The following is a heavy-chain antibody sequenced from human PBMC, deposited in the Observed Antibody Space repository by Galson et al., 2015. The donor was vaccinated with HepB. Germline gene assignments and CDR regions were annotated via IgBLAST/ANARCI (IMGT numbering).Heavy chain of an antibody. V-gene: IGHV3-74*01. CDR2: IDNDGTGT. CDR1: GFTFNNYW. Sequence: SLRLSCAASGFTFNNYWMHWVRQAPGKGLVWVSRIDNDGTGTDYGDSVKGRFTIPRDNAKNPLYLVMSSLRADDTAVYFCARRQCIGASCYLDSWGQGTLVTVSS. J-gene: IGHJ4*02. CDR3: ARRQCIGASCYLDS. D-gene: IGHD4/OR15-4a*01.